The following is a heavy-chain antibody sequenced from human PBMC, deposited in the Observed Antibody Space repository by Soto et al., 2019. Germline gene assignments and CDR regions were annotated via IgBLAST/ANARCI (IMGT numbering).Heavy chain of an antibody. J-gene: IGHJ4*02. CDR3: ARDRDDYGSGNYYNRLDF. D-gene: IGHD3-10*01. CDR2: IIPLFGTP. Sequence: QVQLVQSGAEVKKPGSSVKVSCKASGGIFSTYAISWLRQAPGQGLEWMGGIIPLFGTPNYAQRFQDRVTITADESMSTAYMELSRLRSEDTAVYYCARDRDDYGSGNYYNRLDFWGQGTLVTGSS. V-gene: IGHV1-69*01. CDR1: GGIFSTYA.